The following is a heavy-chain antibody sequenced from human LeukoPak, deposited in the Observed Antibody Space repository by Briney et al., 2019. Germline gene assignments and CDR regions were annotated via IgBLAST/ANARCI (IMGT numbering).Heavy chain of an antibody. CDR2: MNPNSGNT. CDR1: GHTFTSYD. Sequence: AASVKVSCKASGHTFTSYDINWVRQATGQGLEWMGWMNPNSGNTGYAQKFQGRVTMTRNTSISTAYMELSSLRSEDTAVYYCAIQSSGGSWLYFDYWGQGTLVTVSS. CDR3: AIQSSGGSWLYFDY. D-gene: IGHD2-15*01. J-gene: IGHJ4*02. V-gene: IGHV1-8*01.